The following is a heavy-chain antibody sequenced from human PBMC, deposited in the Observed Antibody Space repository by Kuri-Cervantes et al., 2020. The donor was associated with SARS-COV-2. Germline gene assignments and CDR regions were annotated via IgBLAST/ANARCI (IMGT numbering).Heavy chain of an antibody. CDR1: GFTFGDYA. CDR2: IRSKAHGGTT. D-gene: IGHD4-17*01. Sequence: GGSLRLSCIGSGFTFGDYAMRWFRQAPGKGLEWVGFIRSKAHGGTTEYAASVKGRFTISRDDSKSIASLQMNSLKTEDTAVYYCTREDDYIDLELGFDHWGQGTLVTVSS. J-gene: IGHJ4*02. CDR3: TREDDYIDLELGFDH. V-gene: IGHV3-49*03.